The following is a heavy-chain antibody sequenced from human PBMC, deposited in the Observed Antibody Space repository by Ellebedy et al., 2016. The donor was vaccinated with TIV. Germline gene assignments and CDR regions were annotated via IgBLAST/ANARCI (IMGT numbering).Heavy chain of an antibody. CDR2: IIPIFGTA. CDR1: GGTFSSYA. D-gene: IGHD3-10*01. Sequence: SVKVSCXTSGGTFSSYAISWVRQAPGQGLEWMGGIIPIFGTANYAQKFQGRVTITADESTSTAYMELSSLRSEDTAVYYCAREADYYGSGSYQGPFDYWGQGTLVTVSS. CDR3: AREADYYGSGSYQGPFDY. V-gene: IGHV1-69*13. J-gene: IGHJ4*02.